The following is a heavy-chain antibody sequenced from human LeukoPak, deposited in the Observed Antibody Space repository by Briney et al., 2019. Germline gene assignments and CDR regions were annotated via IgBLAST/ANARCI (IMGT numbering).Heavy chain of an antibody. CDR3: ARLPYSSGWYYFDY. D-gene: IGHD6-19*01. CDR1: GGSINSYY. V-gene: IGHV4-59*08. J-gene: IGHJ4*02. CDR2: IYYSGST. Sequence: SETLSLTCTVSGGSINSYYWSWIRQPPGKGLEWIGYIYYSGSTNYNPSLKSRVTISVDTSKNQFSLKLSSVTAADTAVYYCARLPYSSGWYYFDYWGQGTLVTVSS.